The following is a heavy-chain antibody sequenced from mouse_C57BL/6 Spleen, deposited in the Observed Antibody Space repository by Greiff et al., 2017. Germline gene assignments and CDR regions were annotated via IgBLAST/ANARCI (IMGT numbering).Heavy chain of an antibody. V-gene: IGHV1-80*01. J-gene: IGHJ1*03. CDR2: IYPGDGDT. CDR3: ARSPFYYYGSSYWYFDV. Sequence: VQLQESGAELVKPGASVKISCKASGYAFSSYWMNWVKQRPGKGLEWIGQIYPGDGDTNYNGKFKGKATLTADKSSSTAYMQLSSLTSEDSAVYFCARSPFYYYGSSYWYFDVWGTGTTVTVSS. D-gene: IGHD1-1*01. CDR1: GYAFSSYW.